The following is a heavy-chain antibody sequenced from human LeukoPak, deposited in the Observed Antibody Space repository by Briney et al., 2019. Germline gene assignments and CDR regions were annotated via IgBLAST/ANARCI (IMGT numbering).Heavy chain of an antibody. Sequence: GGSRSLSCAASEFTFNRYWMSWVRQAPGKGLQWVANIKQGGSEAHYVDSVKGRFTISRDNAKNSLSIQMNSLNVDDTGVYFCTRDALFGSGRTHLDFWSQGTLVSVSS. CDR2: IKQGGSEA. D-gene: IGHD3-10*01. V-gene: IGHV3-7*04. CDR1: EFTFNRYW. CDR3: TRDALFGSGRTHLDF. J-gene: IGHJ4*02.